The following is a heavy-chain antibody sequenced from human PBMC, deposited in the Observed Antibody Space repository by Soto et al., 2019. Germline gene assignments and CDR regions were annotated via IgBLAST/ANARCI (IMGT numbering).Heavy chain of an antibody. V-gene: IGHV4-59*01. CDR2: IYYSGST. CDR1: GGSISSYY. Sequence: TSETLSLTCTVSGGSISSYYWSWIRQPPGKGLEWIGYIYYSGSTNYNPSLKSRVTISVDTSKNQFSLKLSSVTAADTAVYYCAREYSSSDDAFDIWGQGTMVTVS. J-gene: IGHJ3*02. CDR3: AREYSSSDDAFDI. D-gene: IGHD6-6*01.